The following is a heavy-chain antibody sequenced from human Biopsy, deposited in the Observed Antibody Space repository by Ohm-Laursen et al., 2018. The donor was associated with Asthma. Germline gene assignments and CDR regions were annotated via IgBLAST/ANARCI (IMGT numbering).Heavy chain of an antibody. V-gene: IGHV1-69*13. CDR1: GGTFNTYV. Sequence: GASVKVSCKFLGGTFNTYVIGWGRQAPGHGLEGMGGINSVFGTTTYPQKFHDRVTITADDSTSTVYMELSSLRSEDTAVYYCARKAGSCISRTCYSLDFWDQGTLVTVSS. D-gene: IGHD2-2*01. CDR2: INSVFGTT. CDR3: ARKAGSCISRTCYSLDF. J-gene: IGHJ4*02.